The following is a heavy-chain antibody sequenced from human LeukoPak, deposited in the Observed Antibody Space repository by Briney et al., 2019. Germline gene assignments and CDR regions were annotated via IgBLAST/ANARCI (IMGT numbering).Heavy chain of an antibody. CDR2: IYYSGDT. Sequence: SETLSLTCTVSGGSISGYSWSWIRQSPGGGLEWIGYIYYSGDTAYNPSLRSRVTMSVDTSKNQFSLQLRSMTTADTAVYYCVRGPYGASISNWFDPWGQGTQVIVSP. J-gene: IGHJ5*02. D-gene: IGHD4/OR15-4a*01. CDR3: VRGPYGASISNWFDP. V-gene: IGHV4-59*01. CDR1: GGSISGYS.